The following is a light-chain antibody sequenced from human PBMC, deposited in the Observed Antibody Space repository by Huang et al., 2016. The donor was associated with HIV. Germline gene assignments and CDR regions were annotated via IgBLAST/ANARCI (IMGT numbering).Light chain of an antibody. J-gene: IGKJ2*01. CDR1: QIISTY. Sequence: DIQMTQSPSSLSASVGDRVTISCRASQIISTYLIWYQQKPGKAPKLLIYDASSVQRGVPSRFGGSGSGTDFTLTISSLQPEDFATYYCQQSHSTPYTFGQGTKLEI. CDR3: QQSHSTPYT. CDR2: DAS. V-gene: IGKV1-39*01.